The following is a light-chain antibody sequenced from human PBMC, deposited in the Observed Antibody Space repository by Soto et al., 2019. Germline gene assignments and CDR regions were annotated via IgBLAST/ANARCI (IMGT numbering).Light chain of an antibody. Sequence: DVQMTQSPSSLSASVGDRVTITCRASQSISSYLNWYQQKPGKAPKLLIYAASSLQSGVPSRFSGSGSGTDFTLTIISLQPEDFATYYCQQSYSTPFPYTFGQGTKLEIK. CDR2: AAS. CDR3: QQSYSTPFPYT. J-gene: IGKJ2*01. V-gene: IGKV1-39*01. CDR1: QSISSY.